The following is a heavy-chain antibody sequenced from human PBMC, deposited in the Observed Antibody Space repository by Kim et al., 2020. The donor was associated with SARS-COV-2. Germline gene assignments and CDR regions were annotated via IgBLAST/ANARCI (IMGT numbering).Heavy chain of an antibody. V-gene: IGHV1-69*13. CDR2: IIPIFGTA. J-gene: IGHJ4*02. Sequence: SVKVSCKASGGTFSSYAISWVRQAPGQGLEWMGGIIPIFGTANYAQKFQGRVTITADESTSTAYMELSSLRSEDTAVYYCARDHPRIQGYFDYWGQGTLVTVSS. CDR3: ARDHPRIQGYFDY. CDR1: GGTFSSYA.